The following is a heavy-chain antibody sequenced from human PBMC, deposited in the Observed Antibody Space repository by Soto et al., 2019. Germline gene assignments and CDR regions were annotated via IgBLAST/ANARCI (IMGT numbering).Heavy chain of an antibody. Sequence: GGSLRLSCEASGFTFINYAMSWVRQAPGKGLEWVASISDTGGDSYYADSTDGRFTISRDNSKNTLYLQINSLRAEDTAVYYCVRDLYRSATMPCLDHWGQGTLVTVSS. CDR2: ISDTGGDS. CDR1: GFTFINYA. V-gene: IGHV3-23*01. CDR3: VRDLYRSATMPCLDH. J-gene: IGHJ4*02. D-gene: IGHD1-1*01.